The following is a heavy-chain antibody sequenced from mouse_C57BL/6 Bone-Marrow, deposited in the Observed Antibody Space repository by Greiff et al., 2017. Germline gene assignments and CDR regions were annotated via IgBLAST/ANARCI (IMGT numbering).Heavy chain of an antibody. Sequence: VQLQQSGAELVKPGASVKMSCKASGYTFTTYPIEWMKQNHGKSLEWIGNFHPYNDDTKYNEKFKGKATLTVAKSSSTVYLELSRLTSDDSAVYYCARRGPIYYDYVYWGQGTTLTVSS. J-gene: IGHJ2*01. D-gene: IGHD2-4*01. CDR2: FHPYNDDT. CDR3: ARRGPIYYDYVY. V-gene: IGHV1-47*01. CDR1: GYTFTTYP.